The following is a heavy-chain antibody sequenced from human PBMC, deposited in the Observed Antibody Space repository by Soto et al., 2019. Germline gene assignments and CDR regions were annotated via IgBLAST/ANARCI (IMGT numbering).Heavy chain of an antibody. Sequence: QVQLVESGGGVVQPGRSLRLSCAASGFTFSRYAVHWVRQAPGKGLERVAVISHDGINEYYAESVKGRFTIARDNSKNTLYLQMNGLRAEDTAAYYCTRTYYYDSPDYYGPRDSYYGMDVWGQGTTVTVSS. V-gene: IGHV3-30-3*01. CDR1: GFTFSRYA. J-gene: IGHJ6*02. CDR2: ISHDGINE. CDR3: TRTYYYDSPDYYGPRDSYYGMDV. D-gene: IGHD3-22*01.